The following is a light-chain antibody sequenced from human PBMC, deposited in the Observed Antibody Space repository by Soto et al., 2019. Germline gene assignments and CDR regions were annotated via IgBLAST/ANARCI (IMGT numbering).Light chain of an antibody. Sequence: EIVMTQSPATLSVSPGERATLSCRASQSVSSNLAWYQQKPGPAPRLLIYGASTRATGIPARFSGSGSGTEFTLTISSPQSEDFAVYYGQQYNNWPGTFGPGTKVDIK. J-gene: IGKJ3*01. CDR3: QQYNNWPGT. V-gene: IGKV3-15*01. CDR2: GAS. CDR1: QSVSSN.